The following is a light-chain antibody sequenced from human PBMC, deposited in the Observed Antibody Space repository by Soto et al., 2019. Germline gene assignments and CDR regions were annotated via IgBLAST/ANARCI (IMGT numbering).Light chain of an antibody. CDR3: ASYTSGSSCV. Sequence: QSALTQPASVSGSPGQSITISCTGTSSDVGGYNYVSWYQQHPGKAPKLMIYDVSYRPSGVSDRFSGSKSGNTASLTISGLQSEDEADYYCASYTSGSSCVFGTGTKLTVL. V-gene: IGLV2-14*01. J-gene: IGLJ1*01. CDR2: DVS. CDR1: SSDVGGYNY.